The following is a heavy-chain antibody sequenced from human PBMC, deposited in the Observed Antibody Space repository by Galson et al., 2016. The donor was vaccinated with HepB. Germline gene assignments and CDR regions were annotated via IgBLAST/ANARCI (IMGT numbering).Heavy chain of an antibody. J-gene: IGHJ4*02. V-gene: IGHV3-23*01. CDR1: GFTFTIYA. CDR3: PKDRRQWLDSDIDY. Sequence: SLRLSCAASGFTFTIYAMTWVRQAPGKGLEWVSAISGSGANTYYADSVKGRFTISRDNSKNTLYLQMNSLRAEDTAIYYCPKDRRQWLDSDIDYWGQGTLVTVSS. CDR2: ISGSGANT. D-gene: IGHD6-19*01.